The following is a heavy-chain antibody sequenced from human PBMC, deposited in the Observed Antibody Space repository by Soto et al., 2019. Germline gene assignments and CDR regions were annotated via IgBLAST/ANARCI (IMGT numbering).Heavy chain of an antibody. V-gene: IGHV3-33*05. J-gene: IGHJ4*02. CDR3: ARWGTTGGLDV. D-gene: IGHD3-16*01. CDR1: GFTFRSYV. Sequence: QVQLVESGGGVVQPGTSLRLSCVGSGFTFRSYVIHWVRQAPGKGLEWVALTSYDGSNNFYGDSVKGRFTISRHNSMNTVELQMDSLRFEDTALYYCARWGTTGGLDVWSQGTLVSVSS. CDR2: TSYDGSNN.